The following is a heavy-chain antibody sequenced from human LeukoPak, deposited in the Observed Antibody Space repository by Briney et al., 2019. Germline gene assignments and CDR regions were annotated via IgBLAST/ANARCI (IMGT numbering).Heavy chain of an antibody. CDR2: IYYTGST. Sequence: SETLSLTCTVSGGSIISYYWGWIRQPPGKGLEWIGYIYYTGSTNYNPSLKSRVTFSVDTSKNHFSLKLISVTAADTAVYYCARREDFWYFDLWGRGTLVTVSS. CDR3: ARREDFWYFDL. J-gene: IGHJ2*01. V-gene: IGHV4-59*08. CDR1: GGSIISYY.